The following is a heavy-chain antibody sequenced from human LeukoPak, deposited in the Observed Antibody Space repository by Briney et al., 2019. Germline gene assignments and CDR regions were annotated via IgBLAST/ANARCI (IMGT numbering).Heavy chain of an antibody. CDR1: GYTFTSYG. D-gene: IGHD2-2*01. Sequence: ASVKVSCKASGYTFTSYGISWVRQAPGQGLEWMGWISAYNGNTNYAQKLQGRVTMTTDTSTSTAYMELRSLRSDDTAVYYCARVVVQYYYYYYYMDVWGKGTTVTVSS. J-gene: IGHJ6*03. V-gene: IGHV1-18*01. CDR2: ISAYNGNT. CDR3: ARVVVQYYYYYYYMDV.